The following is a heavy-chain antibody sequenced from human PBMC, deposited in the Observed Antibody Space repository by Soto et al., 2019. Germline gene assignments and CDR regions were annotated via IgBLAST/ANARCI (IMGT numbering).Heavy chain of an antibody. CDR1: GGSFSGYY. V-gene: IGHV4-34*01. Sequence: PSETLSLTCAVYGGSFSGYYWSWIRQPPGKGLEWIGEINHSGSTNYNPSLKSRVTISVDTSKNQFSLKLSSVTAADTAVYYCARGRMVRGAGGLYYGMDVWGQGTTVTVSS. CDR3: ARGRMVRGAGGLYYGMDV. J-gene: IGHJ6*02. D-gene: IGHD3-10*01. CDR2: INHSGST.